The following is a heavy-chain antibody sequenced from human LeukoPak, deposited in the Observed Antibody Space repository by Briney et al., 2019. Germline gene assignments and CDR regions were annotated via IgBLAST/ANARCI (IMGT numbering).Heavy chain of an antibody. Sequence: SSVTVSFKVSGYTLTELSMHWVRQAPGKGLEWMGGFDPEDGETIYAQKFQGRVTMTEDTSTDTAYMELSSLRSEDTAVYYCATVIIAVAGINWFDLWGQGTLVTVSS. V-gene: IGHV1-24*01. CDR2: FDPEDGET. J-gene: IGHJ5*02. CDR1: GYTLTELS. D-gene: IGHD6-19*01. CDR3: ATVIIAVAGINWFDL.